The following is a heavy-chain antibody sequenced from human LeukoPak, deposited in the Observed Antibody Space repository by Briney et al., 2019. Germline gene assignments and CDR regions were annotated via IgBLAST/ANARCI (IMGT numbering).Heavy chain of an antibody. V-gene: IGHV4-59*01. CDR1: GGSISSYY. J-gene: IGHJ4*02. Sequence: SETLSLTCTVSGGSISSYYWSWIRQPPGKGLEWIGYIYYSGSTNYNPSLKSRVTISVDTSKNQFSLKLSSVSAADTAVYYCARGLIFGVVTTWGQGTLVTVSS. D-gene: IGHD3-3*01. CDR2: IYYSGST. CDR3: ARGLIFGVVTT.